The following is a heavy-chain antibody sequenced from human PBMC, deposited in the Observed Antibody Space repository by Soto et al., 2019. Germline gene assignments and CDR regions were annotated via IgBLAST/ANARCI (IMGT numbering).Heavy chain of an antibody. CDR3: ARGDNSGRAE. Sequence: QVQLVESGGGVVQPGRSLRLSCAASGFTFSNYGMHWVRQAPGKGLEWVAVIWYAGSNKYYVDSVKGRFTISRDNSKNTLYRQMNRLRVEDTAVYYCARGDNSGRAEWGQGTLVTVSS. J-gene: IGHJ4*02. CDR2: IWYAGSNK. V-gene: IGHV3-33*01. D-gene: IGHD3-10*01. CDR1: GFTFSNYG.